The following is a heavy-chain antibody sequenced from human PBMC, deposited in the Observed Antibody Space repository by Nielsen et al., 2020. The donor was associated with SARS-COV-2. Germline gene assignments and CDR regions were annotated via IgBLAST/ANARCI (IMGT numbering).Heavy chain of an antibody. CDR1: GFTFSTYN. Sequence: GGSLRLSCTTSGFTFSTYNMIWVRQAPGKGLEWVSSISSSSSYIYYADSVKGRFTISRDTAKNSLYLQMNSLRAEDTAVYYCARVYGDYVTFGYFYGMDVWGQGTTVTVSS. V-gene: IGHV3-21*01. J-gene: IGHJ6*02. CDR3: ARVYGDYVTFGYFYGMDV. CDR2: ISSSSSYI. D-gene: IGHD4-17*01.